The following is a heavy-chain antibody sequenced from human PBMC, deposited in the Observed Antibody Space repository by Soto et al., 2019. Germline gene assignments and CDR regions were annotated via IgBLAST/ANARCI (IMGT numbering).Heavy chain of an antibody. CDR2: IYYSGNN. CDR1: GGSIRSGGYY. J-gene: IGHJ6*02. V-gene: IGHV4-31*03. Sequence: SETLSLTCTVSGGSIRSGGYYWGWVRQNPRRGLEWIGNIYYSGNNYYNPSLKSRLTISVDTSKNQFSLNLSSVTAADTAVYYCARDRLMATAGTARHYFGLDVWGQGTTVTVSS. CDR3: ARDRLMATAGTARHYFGLDV. D-gene: IGHD5-18*01.